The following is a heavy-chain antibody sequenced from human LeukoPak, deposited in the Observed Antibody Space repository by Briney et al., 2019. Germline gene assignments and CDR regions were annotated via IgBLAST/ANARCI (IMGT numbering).Heavy chain of an antibody. D-gene: IGHD3-22*01. J-gene: IGHJ4*02. Sequence: SETLSLTCTVSGGSISSYYWSWIRQSPGKGLEWLGHIYSSGSTNYNLSLKSRVTISIDTSKNQFSLKLSSVTAADTALYYCARNYDNSGYTAFGYWGRGTLVTVSS. CDR2: IYSSGST. CDR3: ARNYDNSGYTAFGY. CDR1: GGSISSYY. V-gene: IGHV4-59*01.